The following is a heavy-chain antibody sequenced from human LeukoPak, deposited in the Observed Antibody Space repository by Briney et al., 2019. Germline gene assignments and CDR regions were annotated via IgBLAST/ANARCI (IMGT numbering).Heavy chain of an antibody. Sequence: PGGSLRLSCVASGFTFTDHPMNWVRQAPGKGLEWVAVISYDGSNKYYADSVKGRFTISRDNSKNTLYLQMNSLRAEDTAVYYCARVYYDILTGYQDYFDYWGQGTLVTVSS. CDR3: ARVYYDILTGYQDYFDY. J-gene: IGHJ4*02. CDR2: ISYDGSNK. V-gene: IGHV3-30-3*01. D-gene: IGHD3-9*01. CDR1: GFTFTDHP.